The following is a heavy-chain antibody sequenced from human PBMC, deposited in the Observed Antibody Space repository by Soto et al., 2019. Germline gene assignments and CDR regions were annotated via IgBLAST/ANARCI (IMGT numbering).Heavy chain of an antibody. J-gene: IGHJ6*02. CDR2: IDHSGST. Sequence: SETLSLTCAVSGGSFSAYYWTWIRQPPGRGLEWIGEIDHSGSTNYNPSLEGRVTMSIDTAKNRFSLNLTSVTAADTAVYYCVRGLRYSGMDVWGQGTTVTVTS. CDR3: VRGLRYSGMDV. V-gene: IGHV4-34*01. D-gene: IGHD2-15*01. CDR1: GGSFSAYY.